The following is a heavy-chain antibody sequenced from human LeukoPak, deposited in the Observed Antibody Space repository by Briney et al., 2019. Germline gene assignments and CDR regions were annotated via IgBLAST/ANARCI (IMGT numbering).Heavy chain of an antibody. V-gene: IGHV3-7*01. CDR2: INPDGSTT. CDR3: VRDPGWGSFDI. Sequence: GGSLRLSCAASGFTFSNFWMSWVRQAPGKGLEWVAIINPDGSTTGYVDSVKGRFTISRDNAKNSLCLQLNSLRAEDTAVYYCVRDPGWGSFDIWGQGTMVTVSP. CDR1: GFTFSNFW. J-gene: IGHJ3*02. D-gene: IGHD3-16*01.